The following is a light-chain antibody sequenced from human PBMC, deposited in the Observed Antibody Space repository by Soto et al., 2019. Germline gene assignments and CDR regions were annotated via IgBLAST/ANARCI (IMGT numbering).Light chain of an antibody. Sequence: DIQMTQSPSTLSASVGDRVTITCRASQSISSWLAWYQQKPGKAPKLLIYKASSLESGVPSRFSGSGSGTEFTISITSLQPDDFATYCCQQYNSYPRTFGKGTTVEIK. CDR3: QQYNSYPRT. J-gene: IGKJ1*01. CDR1: QSISSW. CDR2: KAS. V-gene: IGKV1-5*03.